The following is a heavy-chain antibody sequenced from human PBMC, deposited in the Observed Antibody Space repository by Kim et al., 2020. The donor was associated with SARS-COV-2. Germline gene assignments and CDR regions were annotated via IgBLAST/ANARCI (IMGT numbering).Heavy chain of an antibody. V-gene: IGHV3-15*01. CDR1: GFTFSNAW. CDR2: IKSKTDGGTT. D-gene: IGHD6-19*01. J-gene: IGHJ4*02. Sequence: GGSLRLSCAGSGFTFSNAWMSWVRQAPGKGLEWVGRIKSKTDGGTTDYAAPVKGRFTISRDDSKNTLYLQMNSLKTGDTAVYYCTTELAVAVKVGFDYWGQGSLVTMSS. CDR3: TTELAVAVKVGFDY.